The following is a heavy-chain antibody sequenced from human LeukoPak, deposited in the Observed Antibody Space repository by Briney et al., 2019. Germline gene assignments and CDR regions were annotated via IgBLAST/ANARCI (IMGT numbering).Heavy chain of an antibody. CDR1: GGSISSGGYY. D-gene: IGHD1-26*01. CDR2: IYYSGST. Sequence: PSETLSLTCTVSGGSISSGGYYWSWIRQHPGKGLEWIGHIYYSGSTNYNPSLKSRVTISVDTSKNQFSLKLNSVTAADTAVYYCARSHLSNSGSYGWGQGTLVTVSS. CDR3: ARSHLSNSGSYG. J-gene: IGHJ4*02. V-gene: IGHV4-61*08.